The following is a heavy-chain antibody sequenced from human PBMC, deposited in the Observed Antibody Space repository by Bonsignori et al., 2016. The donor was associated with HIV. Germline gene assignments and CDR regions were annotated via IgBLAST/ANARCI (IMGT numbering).Heavy chain of an antibody. V-gene: IGHV3-9*01. CDR1: GFTFDDYD. CDR3: ARAFHYYDTSGYFWRPHDAFDI. J-gene: IGHJ3*02. CDR2: ISWNSGSI. D-gene: IGHD3-22*01. Sequence: GGSLRLSCAASGFTFDDYDMHWVRQTPGKGLEWVSGISWNSGSIGYADSVKGRFTISRDNAKNSLYLQMDSLRVEDTALYYCARAFHYYDTSGYFWRPHDAFDIWGQGTMVTVSS.